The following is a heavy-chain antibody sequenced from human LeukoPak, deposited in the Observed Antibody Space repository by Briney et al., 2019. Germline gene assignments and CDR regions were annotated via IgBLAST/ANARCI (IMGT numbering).Heavy chain of an antibody. Sequence: PSETLSLTCTVSGGSISSYYWSWIRQPAGKGLEWIGRIYTSGNTNYNPSLKSRVTISVDTSKNQFSLKLSSVTAADTAVYYYATSGGRIAVTGTLAFDYWGQGTLVTVSS. CDR2: IYTSGNT. V-gene: IGHV4-4*07. CDR3: ATSGGRIAVTGTLAFDY. D-gene: IGHD6-19*01. J-gene: IGHJ4*02. CDR1: GGSISSYY.